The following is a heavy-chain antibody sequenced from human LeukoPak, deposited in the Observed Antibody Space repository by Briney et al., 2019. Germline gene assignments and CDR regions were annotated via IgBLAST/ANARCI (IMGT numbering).Heavy chain of an antibody. CDR3: AKGGVEMATLDFDY. Sequence: GTSLRLSCAASGFNFRSQGMHWVRQAPGKGLEWVAVAYDDASNQYYADSVKGRFTVSKDNSKNTLYIQMNSLRAEDTAVYYCAKGGVEMATLDFDYWGQGTLVTVSS. J-gene: IGHJ4*02. V-gene: IGHV3-33*06. D-gene: IGHD5-24*01. CDR1: GFNFRSQG. CDR2: AYDDASNQ.